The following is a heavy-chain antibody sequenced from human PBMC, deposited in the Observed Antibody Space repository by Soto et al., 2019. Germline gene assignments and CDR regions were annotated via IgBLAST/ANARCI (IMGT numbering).Heavy chain of an antibody. D-gene: IGHD2-15*01. J-gene: IGHJ6*02. CDR3: ASATARLVYYYGMDV. CDR2: ISYDGSNK. CDR1: GFTFSSYA. V-gene: IGHV3-30-3*01. Sequence: QVQLVESGGGVVQPGRSLRLSCAASGFTFSSYAMHWVRQAPGKGLEWVAVISYDGSNKYYADSVKGRFTISRDNSKNTLYLQMTSLRSEDTAVYYCASATARLVYYYGMDVWGHGTTVTVSS.